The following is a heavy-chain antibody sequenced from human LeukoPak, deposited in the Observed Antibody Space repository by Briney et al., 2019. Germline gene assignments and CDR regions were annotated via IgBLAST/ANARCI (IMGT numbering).Heavy chain of an antibody. CDR1: GFTFSSYG. CDR2: IWYDGSNK. Sequence: GGSLRLSCAASGFTFSSYGMHWVRQAPGKGLEWVAVIWYDGSNKYYADSVEGRFTISRDNSKNTLYLQMNSLRAEDTAVYYCARDSLPRDFWSGSFDPWGQGTLVTVSS. D-gene: IGHD3-3*01. V-gene: IGHV3-33*08. J-gene: IGHJ5*02. CDR3: ARDSLPRDFWSGSFDP.